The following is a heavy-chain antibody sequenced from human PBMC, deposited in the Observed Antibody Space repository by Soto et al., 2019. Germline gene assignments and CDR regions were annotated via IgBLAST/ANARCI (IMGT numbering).Heavy chain of an antibody. CDR1: GFTFSSYE. CDR2: ISSTGTSM. V-gene: IGHV3-48*03. CDR3: ARETHFIDY. Sequence: VQLVESGGDLVQPGGSLRLSCAASGFTFSSYEMNLVRQAPGKGLEWVSYISSTGTSMDYADAVKGRFTISRDNAKNSLHLQLNSLRDEDTAVYYCARETHFIDYCGQGTLVSVS. J-gene: IGHJ4*02.